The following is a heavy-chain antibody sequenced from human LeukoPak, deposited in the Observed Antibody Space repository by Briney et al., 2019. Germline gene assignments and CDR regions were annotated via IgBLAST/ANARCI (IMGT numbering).Heavy chain of an antibody. V-gene: IGHV1-18*04. Sequence: ASVKVSCKASGYTFHSYGISWVRQAPGQGLEWMGWISAYNGNTNYAQKLQGRDTMTTDTSTSTGYMELRSLRSDDTAVYYCARGQLTMVHRSGLRYFDYWGEGTLVTVSS. CDR1: GYTFHSYG. J-gene: IGHJ4*02. CDR2: ISAYNGNT. D-gene: IGHD3-10*01. CDR3: ARGQLTMVHRSGLRYFDY.